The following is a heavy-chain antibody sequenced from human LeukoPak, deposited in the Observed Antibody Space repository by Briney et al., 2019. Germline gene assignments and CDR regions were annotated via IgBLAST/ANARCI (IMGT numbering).Heavy chain of an antibody. V-gene: IGHV3-20*04. CDR2: INWNGGST. CDR3: ARGDRSYYDSSGYPFYDY. CDR1: GFTFDDYG. Sequence: GGSLRLSCAASGFTFDDYGVSWVRQAPGKGLEWVSGINWNGGSTGYADSVKGRFTISRDNAKNSLYLQMNSLRAEDTALYYCARGDRSYYDSSGYPFYDYWGQGTLVTVSS. D-gene: IGHD3-22*01. J-gene: IGHJ4*02.